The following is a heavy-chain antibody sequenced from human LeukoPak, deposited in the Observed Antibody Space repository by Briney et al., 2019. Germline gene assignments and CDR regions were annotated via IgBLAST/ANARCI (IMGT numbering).Heavy chain of an antibody. CDR2: INPNSGGT. V-gene: IGHV1-2*04. J-gene: IGHJ3*02. D-gene: IGHD3-9*01. Sequence: ASVKVSCKASGYTFTGYYMHWVRQAPGQGLEWMGWINPNSGGTNYAQKFQGWVTMTRDTSISTAYMELSGLRSDDTAVYYCARDRVGYDILTGGYAFDIWGQGTMVTVSS. CDR1: GYTFTGYY. CDR3: ARDRVGYDILTGGYAFDI.